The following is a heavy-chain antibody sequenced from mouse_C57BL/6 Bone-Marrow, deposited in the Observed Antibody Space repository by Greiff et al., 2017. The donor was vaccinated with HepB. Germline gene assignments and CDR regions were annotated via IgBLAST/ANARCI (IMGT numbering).Heavy chain of an antibody. CDR1: GYTFTDYY. J-gene: IGHJ1*03. D-gene: IGHD1-1*01. CDR2: IFPGSGST. Sequence: QVHVKQSGPELVKPGASVKISCKASGYTFTDYYINWVKQRPGQGLEWIGWIFPGSGSTYYNEKFKGKATLTVDKSSSTAYMLLSSLTSEDSAVYFCHYYGSSYWYFDVWGTGTTVTVSS. V-gene: IGHV1-75*01. CDR3: HYYGSSYWYFDV.